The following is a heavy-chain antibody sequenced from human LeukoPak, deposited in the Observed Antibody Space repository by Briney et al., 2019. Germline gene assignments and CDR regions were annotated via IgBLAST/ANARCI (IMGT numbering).Heavy chain of an antibody. CDR3: ARGVGSSSWYDP. Sequence: SETLSLTCTVSDGSISTFYWSWIRQPAGKGLEWIGYIYYSGSTSYNPSLKSRVIISGDTSKNQFSLKLSSVTAADTAVYYCARGVGSSSWYDPWGQGTLVTVSS. V-gene: IGHV4-59*01. J-gene: IGHJ5*02. CDR1: DGSISTFY. CDR2: IYYSGST. D-gene: IGHD6-13*01.